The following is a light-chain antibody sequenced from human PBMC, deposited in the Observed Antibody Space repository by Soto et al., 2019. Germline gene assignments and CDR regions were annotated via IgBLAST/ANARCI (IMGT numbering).Light chain of an antibody. CDR3: CSYAGSSTYV. CDR2: EVS. Sequence: QSALTQPASVSGSPGQSITISCTGTSSDVGSYNLVSWYQQHPGKAPKVMIYEVSKRPSGVSNRFSGSKFGNTASLTISGFQADDEDDYYCCSYAGSSTYVFGTGTKLTVL. CDR1: SSDVGSYNL. J-gene: IGLJ1*01. V-gene: IGLV2-23*02.